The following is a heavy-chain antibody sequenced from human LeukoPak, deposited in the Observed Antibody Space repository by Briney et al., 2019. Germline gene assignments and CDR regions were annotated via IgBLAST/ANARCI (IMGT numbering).Heavy chain of an antibody. J-gene: IGHJ6*03. CDR1: GFTFSSYA. CDR3: ARDGENYDFWSGYYYYYMDV. D-gene: IGHD3-3*01. CDR2: ISGRDSTT. Sequence: GGPLRLSCAASGFTFSSYAMSWVRQAPGKGLEWVSGISGRDSTTYYADSVKGRFTISRDNPKNSLYLQMNSLRAEDAALYYCARDGENYDFWSGYYYYYMDVWGKGTTVTVSS. V-gene: IGHV3-23*01.